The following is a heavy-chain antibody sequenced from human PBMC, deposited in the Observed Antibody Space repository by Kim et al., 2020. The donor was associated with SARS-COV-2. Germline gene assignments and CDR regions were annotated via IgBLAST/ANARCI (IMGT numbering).Heavy chain of an antibody. CDR1: GYSFTSYW. CDR3: ARLSGDDSSGYYYAATDY. V-gene: IGHV5-51*01. CDR2: IYPGDSDT. D-gene: IGHD3-22*01. J-gene: IGHJ4*02. Sequence: GESLKISCKGSGYSFTSYWIGWVRQMPGKGLEWMGIIYPGDSDTRYSPSFQGQVTISADKSISTAYLQWSSLKASDTAMYYCARLSGDDSSGYYYAATDYWGQGTLVTVSS.